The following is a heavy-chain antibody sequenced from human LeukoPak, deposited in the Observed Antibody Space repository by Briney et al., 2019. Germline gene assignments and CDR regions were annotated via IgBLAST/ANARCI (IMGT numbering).Heavy chain of an antibody. J-gene: IGHJ4*02. CDR1: GFTSSNYA. V-gene: IGHV3-30*18. D-gene: IGHD1-26*01. CDR3: AKAVSGSYPETRHFDY. Sequence: GGSLRLSCAASGFTSSNYAMHWVRQAPGKGLEWVALISYGGSDKYYTDSVKGRFTVSRDNSRNTLYLQMNSLRAEDTAVYYCAKAVSGSYPETRHFDYWGQGSLVTVSS. CDR2: ISYGGSDK.